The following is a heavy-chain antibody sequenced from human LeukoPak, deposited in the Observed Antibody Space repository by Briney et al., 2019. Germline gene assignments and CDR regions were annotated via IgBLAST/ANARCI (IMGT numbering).Heavy chain of an antibody. J-gene: IGHJ6*03. D-gene: IGHD3-22*01. Sequence: PSETLSLTCTVSGGSFSSSSYYWGWIRQRPGKGLEWFGSIYYSGSTYSNPSLKSRVTISVDTSKNQFSLKLSSVTAADTAVYYCEATYYYDSSGYYDRPYYYYYLDVWGKGTTVTVFS. V-gene: IGHV4-39*01. CDR3: EATYYYDSSGYYDRPYYYYYLDV. CDR2: IYYSGST. CDR1: GGSFSSSSYY.